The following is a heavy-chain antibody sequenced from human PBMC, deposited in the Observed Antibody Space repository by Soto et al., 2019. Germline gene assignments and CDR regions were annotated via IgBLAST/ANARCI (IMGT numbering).Heavy chain of an antibody. J-gene: IGHJ6*03. V-gene: IGHV4-59*01. Sequence: SETLSLTCTVSGGSISSYYWSWIRQPPGKGLEWIGYIYYSGSTNYNPSLKSRVTISVDTSKNQFSLKLSSVTAADTAVYYCARSPRVTRSYYYYYYMDVWGKGTTVTVSS. D-gene: IGHD4-4*01. CDR1: GGSISSYY. CDR3: ARSPRVTRSYYYYYYMDV. CDR2: IYYSGST.